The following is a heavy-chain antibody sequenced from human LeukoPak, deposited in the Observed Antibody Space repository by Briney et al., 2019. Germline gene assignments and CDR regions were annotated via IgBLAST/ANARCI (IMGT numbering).Heavy chain of an antibody. CDR2: IYYTGST. V-gene: IGHV4-59*01. CDR1: GGSLSNYY. Sequence: SETLSLTCSVTGGSLSNYYWSWIRQPPGKGLERIGYIYYTGSTNYNPSLKSRVTMSVDMSKNQFSLKLNSGTAADTAVYYCAREPRGYSSGWFFDSWGQGTLVTVSS. D-gene: IGHD6-19*01. CDR3: AREPRGYSSGWFFDS. J-gene: IGHJ4*02.